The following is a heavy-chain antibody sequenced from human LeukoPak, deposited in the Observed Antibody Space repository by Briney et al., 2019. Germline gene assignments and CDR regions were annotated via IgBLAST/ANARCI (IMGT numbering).Heavy chain of an antibody. CDR2: IFSIFGNA. J-gene: IGHJ3*02. CDR3: ARTRDAFDI. CDR1: GYTFISYY. V-gene: IGHV1-69*13. Sequence: SVKVSCKASGYTFISYYMHWVRQAPGKGLEWVGVIFSIFGNANYAHKVQGRVTITGDESKNTHYMEMSSLRAEDTAVYYCARTRDAFDIWGQGTMVTVSS.